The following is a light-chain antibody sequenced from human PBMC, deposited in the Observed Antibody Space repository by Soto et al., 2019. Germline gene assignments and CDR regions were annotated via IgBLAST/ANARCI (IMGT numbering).Light chain of an antibody. CDR3: LQDYSYPRT. CDR1: QAIRND. J-gene: IGKJ1*01. CDR2: AAS. V-gene: IGKV1-6*01. Sequence: AIQMTQSPSSLSASVGDRVTITCRASQAIRNDLGWYQQKPGQATKVLIYAASSLQSGVPSRFSGSGSGTDLNLTISSLQPEDFATYYCLQDYSYPRTFGQGTKVEI.